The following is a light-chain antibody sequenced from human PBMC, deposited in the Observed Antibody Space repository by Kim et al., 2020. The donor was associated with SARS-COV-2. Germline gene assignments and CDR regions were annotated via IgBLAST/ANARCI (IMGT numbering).Light chain of an antibody. J-gene: IGKJ1*01. CDR1: QGINRD. V-gene: IGKV1-27*01. CDR2: GAS. CDR3: QKYNSAPWT. Sequence: AAVGDGVTITCRASQGINRDLAWYQQRPGKVPKLLIYGASTLQSGVPSRFSGSGSGTDFTLTISSLQPEDVATYYCQKYNSAPWTFVQGTKVDIK.